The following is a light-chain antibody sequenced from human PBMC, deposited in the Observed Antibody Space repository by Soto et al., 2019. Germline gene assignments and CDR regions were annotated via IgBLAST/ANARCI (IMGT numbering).Light chain of an antibody. CDR1: QSVSGDH. V-gene: IGKV3-20*01. Sequence: VLTQSRGTLSLCVGQVSSLCCRASQSVSGDHLAWYQQKSGQAPRLLIYGASSRATDIPDRFSGSGSGIDFAPTISRVEPEDFAVYYCQKYGDSSITFGQGTRLEIK. J-gene: IGKJ5*01. CDR3: QKYGDSSIT. CDR2: GAS.